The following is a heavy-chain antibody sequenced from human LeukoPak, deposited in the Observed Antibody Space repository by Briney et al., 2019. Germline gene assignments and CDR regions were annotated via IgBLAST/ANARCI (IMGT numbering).Heavy chain of an antibody. CDR2: INPNSGGT. V-gene: IGHV1-2*02. Sequence: GASVKVSCRASGYTCTGYYMHWVRQAPGQGLEWLGWINPNSGGTNYAQKFQGRVTMTRDTSISTAYMELSRLRSDDTAVYYCARASIDYGDYIYAYYFDYWGQGTLVTVSS. J-gene: IGHJ4*02. D-gene: IGHD4-17*01. CDR3: ARASIDYGDYIYAYYFDY. CDR1: GYTCTGYY.